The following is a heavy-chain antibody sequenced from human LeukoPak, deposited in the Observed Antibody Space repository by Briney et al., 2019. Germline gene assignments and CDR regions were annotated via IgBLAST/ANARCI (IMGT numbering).Heavy chain of an antibody. V-gene: IGHV4-59*08. J-gene: IGHJ3*02. CDR3: ARNVLYDSLTGYYHLGAFDI. D-gene: IGHD3-9*01. CDR1: GGSMSSYY. Sequence: SETLSLTCTVSGGSMSSYYWSWIQQPPGKGLEWIGYIYYNGSTDYNPSLKSRVTISVDTSKNQFSLKLSSVTAADTAVYYCARNVLYDSLTGYYHLGAFDIWGQGTMVTVSS. CDR2: IYYNGST.